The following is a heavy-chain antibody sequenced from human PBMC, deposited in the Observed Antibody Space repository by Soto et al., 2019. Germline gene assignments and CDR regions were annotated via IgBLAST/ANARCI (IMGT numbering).Heavy chain of an antibody. D-gene: IGHD3-10*01. V-gene: IGHV3-7*01. CDR3: VSGGHGTGSYLGSS. Sequence: PGGSLRLSCVASGFTFTTYWMSWVRQAPGKGLEWVANIRQDGGAQYYVDSVKGRFTISRDNAKNSVYQQMASLRVEDTSVYYCVSGGHGTGSYLGSSWGQGILVTVSS. J-gene: IGHJ5*02. CDR1: GFTFTTYW. CDR2: IRQDGGAQ.